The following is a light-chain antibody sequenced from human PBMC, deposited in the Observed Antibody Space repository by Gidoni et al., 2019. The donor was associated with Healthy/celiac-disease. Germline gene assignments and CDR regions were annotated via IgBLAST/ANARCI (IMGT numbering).Light chain of an antibody. V-gene: IGKV1-13*02. CDR3: QQFNSYPYVT. CDR1: QGISSA. J-gene: IGKJ1*01. CDR2: DAS. Sequence: AIQLTQSPSSLSASVGDRVTITCRASQGISSALAWYQQKPGKAPKLLIYDASSLESGVPSRFSGSGSGTDFTLTSSSLQPEDFATYYCQQFNSYPYVTFGQGTKVEIK.